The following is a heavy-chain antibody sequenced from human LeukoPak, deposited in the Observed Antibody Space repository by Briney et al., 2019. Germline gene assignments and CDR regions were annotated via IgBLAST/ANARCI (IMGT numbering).Heavy chain of an antibody. J-gene: IGHJ5*02. CDR1: GDSISGYY. V-gene: IGHV4-59*01. CDR3: ASGYYDMGDNWFDP. D-gene: IGHD3-9*01. Sequence: SETLSLTCTVSGDSISGYYWSWIRQPPGKGLEWIGYIYYSGNINYNPSLKSRVTISVDTSKNQFSLKLSSVTAADTAVYYCASGYYDMGDNWFDPWGQGTLVTVSS. CDR2: IYYSGNI.